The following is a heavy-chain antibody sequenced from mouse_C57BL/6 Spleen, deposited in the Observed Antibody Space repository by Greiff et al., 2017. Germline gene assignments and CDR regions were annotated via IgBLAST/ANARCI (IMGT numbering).Heavy chain of an antibody. V-gene: IGHV1-50*01. CDR1: GYTFTSYW. D-gene: IGHD2-5*01. CDR3: AREYSTFARFAY. J-gene: IGHJ3*01. CDR2: IDPSDSYT. Sequence: QVQLQQPGAELVKPGASVKLSCKASGYTFTSYWMQWVKQRPGQGLEWIGEIDPSDSYTNYNQKFKGKATLTVDTSSSTAYMQLSSLTSEDSAVYYCAREYSTFARFAYWGQGTLVTVSA.